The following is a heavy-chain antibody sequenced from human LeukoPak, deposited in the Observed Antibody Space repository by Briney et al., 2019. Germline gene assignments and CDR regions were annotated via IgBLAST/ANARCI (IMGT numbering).Heavy chain of an antibody. J-gene: IGHJ4*02. Sequence: PGGSLRLSCAASGFTFSSYGMHWVRQAPGKGLEWVAVISYDGSNKYYADSVKGRFTISRDNSKNTLYLQMNSLRAEDTAVYYCAKGRDRWLVPPFDYWGQGTLVTVSS. CDR2: ISYDGSNK. CDR3: AKGRDRWLVPPFDY. CDR1: GFTFSSYG. D-gene: IGHD6-19*01. V-gene: IGHV3-30*18.